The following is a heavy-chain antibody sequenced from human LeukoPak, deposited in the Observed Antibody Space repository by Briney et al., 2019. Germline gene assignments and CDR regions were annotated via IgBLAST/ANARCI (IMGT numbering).Heavy chain of an antibody. D-gene: IGHD6-19*01. CDR1: GYSFTSYW. V-gene: IGHV5-51*01. J-gene: IGHJ5*02. CDR3: ARQSIAVAGTVDP. CDR2: IYPGDSDT. Sequence: GESLKISCKGSGYSFTSYWIGWVRQMPGKGLERMGIIYPGDSDTRYSPSFQGQVTISADKSISTAYLQWSSLKASDTAMYYCARQSIAVAGTVDPWGQGTLVTVSS.